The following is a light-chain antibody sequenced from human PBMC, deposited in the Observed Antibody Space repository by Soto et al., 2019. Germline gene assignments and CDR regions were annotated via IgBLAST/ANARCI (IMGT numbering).Light chain of an antibody. Sequence: DIQSTQCRSSVSSSVVDRVTITCRASQSISGYLNWYQQKPGKAPKVLISGASTLHNGVPSRFSGRGSGTDFTLTISSLQPQDVATYYCQQSLSTLLTFGGGTKVDIK. V-gene: IGKV1-39*01. J-gene: IGKJ4*01. CDR1: QSISGY. CDR2: GAS. CDR3: QQSLSTLLT.